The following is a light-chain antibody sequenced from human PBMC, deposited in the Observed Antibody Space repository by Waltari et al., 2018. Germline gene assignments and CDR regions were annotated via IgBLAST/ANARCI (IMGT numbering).Light chain of an antibody. J-gene: IGLJ2*01. CDR3: CSYAGTPRVV. V-gene: IGLV2-23*02. CDR2: EVN. Sequence: QSALTQPASVSGSPGQSITISCTGTNNHIGSYNLVSWYQPHPGKAPKVIIFEVNKRPSGVSNRFSGSKSGNTASLTVSGLHPEDEADYYCCSYAGTPRVVFGGGTKLTVL. CDR1: NNHIGSYNL.